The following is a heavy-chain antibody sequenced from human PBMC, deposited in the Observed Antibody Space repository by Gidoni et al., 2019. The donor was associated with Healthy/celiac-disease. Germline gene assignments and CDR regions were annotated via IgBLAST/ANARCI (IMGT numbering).Heavy chain of an antibody. Sequence: QVQLQESGPGLVKPSQTLSLTCTVSGGSISSGDYYWSWIRQPPGKGLEWIGYIYYSGSTYYNPSLKSRVTISVDTSKNQFSLKLSSVTAADTAVYYCARDPLDDYGDENFDLWGRGTLVTVSS. CDR3: ARDPLDDYGDENFDL. V-gene: IGHV4-30-4*01. CDR2: IYYSGST. D-gene: IGHD4-17*01. CDR1: GGSISSGDYY. J-gene: IGHJ2*01.